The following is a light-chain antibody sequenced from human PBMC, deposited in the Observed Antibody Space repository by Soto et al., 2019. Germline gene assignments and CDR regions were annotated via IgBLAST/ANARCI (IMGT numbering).Light chain of an antibody. J-gene: IGKJ3*01. CDR1: QSVSSSY. CDR3: QQYGSLPCT. CDR2: GAS. Sequence: EIVLTQSPGTLSLSPGERATLSCRASQSVSSSYLAWYQQKPGQAPRLLISGASSRATGIPDRFSGSGSGTDLTLTSSRLEPEDFAVYYCQQYGSLPCTFGPGTKVGIK. V-gene: IGKV3-20*01.